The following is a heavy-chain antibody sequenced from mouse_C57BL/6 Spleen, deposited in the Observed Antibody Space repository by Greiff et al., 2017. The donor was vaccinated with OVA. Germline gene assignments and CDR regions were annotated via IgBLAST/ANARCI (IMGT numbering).Heavy chain of an antibody. CDR1: GYAFTNYL. Sequence: QVQLQQSGAELVRPGTSVKVSCKASGYAFTNYLIEWVKQRPGQGLEWIGVINPGSGGTNYNEKFKGKATLTADKSSSTAYMQLSSLTSEDSAVYFCASSSSGYDYWGQGTTLTVSS. CDR2: INPGSGGT. D-gene: IGHD3-2*02. CDR3: ASSSSGYDY. V-gene: IGHV1-54*01. J-gene: IGHJ2*01.